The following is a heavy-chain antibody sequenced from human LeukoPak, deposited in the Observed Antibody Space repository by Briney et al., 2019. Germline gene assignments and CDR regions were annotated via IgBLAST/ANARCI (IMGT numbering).Heavy chain of an antibody. V-gene: IGHV4-39*01. CDR3: ARHGYQYGYFDY. D-gene: IGHD6-13*01. J-gene: IGHJ4*02. CDR2: IYYSGST. Sequence: ASETLSLTCTVSGGSISSSSYYWGWIRQPPGKGLEWIGSIYYSGSTYYNPSLKSRVTISVDTSKNQFSLKLSSVTAADTAVYYCARHGYQYGYFDYWGQGTLVTVSS. CDR1: GGSISSSSYY.